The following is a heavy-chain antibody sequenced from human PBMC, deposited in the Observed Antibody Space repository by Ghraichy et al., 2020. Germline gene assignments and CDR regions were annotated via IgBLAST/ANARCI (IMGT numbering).Heavy chain of an antibody. J-gene: IGHJ1*01. CDR3: ARDVGSYHKYFQY. V-gene: IGHV3-33*01. D-gene: IGHD1-26*01. Sequence: GESLNISCAASGFSFSSYGMHWVRQAPGKGLEWVAVIWNDGSEKYYADSVKGRFIISRDNSKSTVYIQMNSLKAEDSAVYYCARDVGSYHKYFQYWGQGTLVTVSS. CDR2: IWNDGSEK. CDR1: GFSFSSYG.